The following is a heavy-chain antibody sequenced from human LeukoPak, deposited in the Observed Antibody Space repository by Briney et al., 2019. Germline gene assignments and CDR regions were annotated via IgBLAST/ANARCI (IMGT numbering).Heavy chain of an antibody. CDR3: ARDSSSDAFDI. CDR2: IKPNSGGT. Sequence: ASVKVSCKASGYTFTGYYMHWVRQAPGQGLEWMGWIKPNSGGTNYAQKFQGRVTMTGDTSISTAYMELSRLRSDDTAVYYCARDSSSDAFDIWGQGTMVTVSS. V-gene: IGHV1-2*02. D-gene: IGHD6-6*01. CDR1: GYTFTGYY. J-gene: IGHJ3*02.